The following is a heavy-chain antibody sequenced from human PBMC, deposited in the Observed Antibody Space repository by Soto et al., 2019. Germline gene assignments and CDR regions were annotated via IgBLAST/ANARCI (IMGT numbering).Heavy chain of an antibody. Sequence: ASVKVSCKASGYTFTSYGISWVQQAPGQELEWMGWISAYNGNTNYAQKLQGRVTMTTDTSTSTAYMELRSLRSDDTAVYYCARCGENDFWSGYYRGPAQFWFDPGGQGTLVTVSS. CDR2: ISAYNGNT. V-gene: IGHV1-18*01. D-gene: IGHD3-3*01. CDR1: GYTFTSYG. J-gene: IGHJ5*02. CDR3: ARCGENDFWSGYYRGPAQFWFDP.